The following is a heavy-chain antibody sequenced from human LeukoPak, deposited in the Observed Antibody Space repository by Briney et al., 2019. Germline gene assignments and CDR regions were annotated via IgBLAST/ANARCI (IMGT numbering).Heavy chain of an antibody. D-gene: IGHD6-19*01. CDR2: IWYDGSDE. CDR3: AKDRSSGWYGRFDY. Sequence: GGSLRLSCAASKLIFSNYGMHWVRQAPGKGREWVAFIWYDGSDEYYAHSVKGRFTIPRDNSKNTLYLQMNSLRAEDTAVYYCAKDRSSGWYGRFDYWGQGTLVTVSS. V-gene: IGHV3-30*02. J-gene: IGHJ4*02. CDR1: KLIFSNYG.